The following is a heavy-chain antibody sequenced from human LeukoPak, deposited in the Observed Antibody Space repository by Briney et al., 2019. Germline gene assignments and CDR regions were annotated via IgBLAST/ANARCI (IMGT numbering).Heavy chain of an antibody. V-gene: IGHV3-23*01. CDR1: GFTFSSYD. D-gene: IGHD6-19*01. J-gene: IGHJ5*02. CDR3: ARVAGWHWFDP. Sequence: PGGSLRLSCAASGFTFSSYDMTWVRQAPGRGREWVSSIRPSVDNTYYGDSVKGRSTISRDNSKNTVYLQMNNMRVDDTAVYYCARVAGWHWFDPWGQGTLVTVSS. CDR2: IRPSVDNT.